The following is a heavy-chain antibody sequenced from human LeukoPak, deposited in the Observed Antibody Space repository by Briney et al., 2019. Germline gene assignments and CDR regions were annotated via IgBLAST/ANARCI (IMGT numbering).Heavy chain of an antibody. V-gene: IGHV3-48*01. Sequence: GGSLRLSCAASGFTFSSYSMNWVRQAPGNGLEWVSYISSSSSTIYYADSVKGRFTISRDNAKNSLYLQMNSLRAEDTAVYYCAGDVLLWFGELGDAFDIWGQGTMVTVSS. J-gene: IGHJ3*02. CDR3: AGDVLLWFGELGDAFDI. CDR2: ISSSSSTI. CDR1: GFTFSSYS. D-gene: IGHD3-10*01.